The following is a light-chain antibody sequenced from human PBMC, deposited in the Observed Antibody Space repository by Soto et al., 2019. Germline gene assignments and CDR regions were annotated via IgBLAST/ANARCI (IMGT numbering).Light chain of an antibody. CDR3: SSFAVSPVV. CDR1: GIDDYDYNY. Sequence: QSALTQPPSASGSPGQSVTIPCTGTGIDDYDYNYVSWYQHHPGKVPKRIIYEVNKRPSGVPDRFSGSKSGSTASLTVSGLQAEDEADYYCSSFAVSPVVFGGGTKLTVL. J-gene: IGLJ2*01. V-gene: IGLV2-8*01. CDR2: EVN.